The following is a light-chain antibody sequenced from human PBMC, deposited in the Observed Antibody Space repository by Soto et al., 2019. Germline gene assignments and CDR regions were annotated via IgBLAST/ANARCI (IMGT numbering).Light chain of an antibody. CDR3: SSYTSSSPLGYV. V-gene: IGLV2-14*03. CDR1: SSDVCGYNY. CDR2: EVS. J-gene: IGLJ1*01. Sequence: QSALTQPASVAGSPGQSITISCTGTSSDVCGYNYVSWYQQHPDKATKLMIYEVSNRPSWVSNRFSGSQSGKTASLTISGLQAKDEADYYCSSYTSSSPLGYVFGTGTKVTVL.